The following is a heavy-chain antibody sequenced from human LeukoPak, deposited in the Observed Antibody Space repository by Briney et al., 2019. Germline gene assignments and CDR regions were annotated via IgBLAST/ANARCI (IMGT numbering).Heavy chain of an antibody. J-gene: IGHJ4*02. CDR3: ATNTYNGYAIDS. CDR2: IIPIFGTA. CDR1: GYTFTSYA. V-gene: IGHV1-69*13. D-gene: IGHD5-12*01. Sequence: GASVKVSCKASGYTFTSYAMNWVRQAPGQGLEWMGGIIPIFGTANYAQKFQGRVTITADESTSTAYMELRSLRSEDTAVYYCATNTYNGYAIDSWGQGTLITVSS.